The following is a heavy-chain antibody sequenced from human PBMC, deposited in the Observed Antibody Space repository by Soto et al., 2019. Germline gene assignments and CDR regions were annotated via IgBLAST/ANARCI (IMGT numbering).Heavy chain of an antibody. J-gene: IGHJ4*02. D-gene: IGHD1-26*01. Sequence: SETLSLTCTVSGGSISSGDYYWSWIRQPPGKGLEWIGYIYYSGSTYYNPSLKSRVTISVDTSKNQFSLKLSSVTAADTAVYYCARVGELLVFDYWGQGTLVTVSS. V-gene: IGHV4-30-4*01. CDR1: GGSISSGDYY. CDR3: ARVGELLVFDY. CDR2: IYYSGST.